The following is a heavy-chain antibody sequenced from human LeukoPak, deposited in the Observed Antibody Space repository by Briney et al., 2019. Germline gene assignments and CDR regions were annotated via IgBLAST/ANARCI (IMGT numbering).Heavy chain of an antibody. CDR2: IYTSGST. J-gene: IGHJ4*02. CDR3: ARDANYDFWSGYLD. Sequence: PSETLSLTCTVSGGSISSYYWSWIRQPAGKGLGWIGRIYTSGSTNYNPSLKSRVTMSVDTSKNQFSLKLSSVTAADTAVYYCARDANYDFWSGYLDWGQGTLVTVSS. D-gene: IGHD3-3*01. V-gene: IGHV4-4*07. CDR1: GGSISSYY.